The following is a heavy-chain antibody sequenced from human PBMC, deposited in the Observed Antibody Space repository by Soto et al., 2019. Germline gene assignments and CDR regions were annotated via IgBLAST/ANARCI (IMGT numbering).Heavy chain of an antibody. V-gene: IGHV3-30*18. J-gene: IGHJ1*01. CDR2: ISYDGSNK. CDR3: ANSGYSSSWYGRYFQH. CDR1: GFTFSSYS. D-gene: IGHD6-13*01. Sequence: QVQLVESGGGVVQPGRSLRLSCAASGFTFSSYSMHWVRQAPGKGLEWVAVISYDGSNKYYADSVKGRFTISRDNSKNTLYLQMNSLRAEDTAVYHCANSGYSSSWYGRYFQHWGQGTLVTVSS.